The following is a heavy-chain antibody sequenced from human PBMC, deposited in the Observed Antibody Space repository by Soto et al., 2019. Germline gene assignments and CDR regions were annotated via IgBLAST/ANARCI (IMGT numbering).Heavy chain of an antibody. D-gene: IGHD3-10*01. CDR3: AKFTSLLWFGEIPIEYYYYGMDV. Sequence: PGGSLRLSCAASGFTFSSYSMNWVRQAPGKGLEWVSSISSGSRNKYYAESVKGRFTVSRDNAKNSLYLQMSSLRVEDTAIYYCAKFTSLLWFGEIPIEYYYYGMDVWGQGTTVTVSS. CDR1: GFTFSSYS. V-gene: IGHV3-21*01. J-gene: IGHJ6*02. CDR2: ISSGSRNK.